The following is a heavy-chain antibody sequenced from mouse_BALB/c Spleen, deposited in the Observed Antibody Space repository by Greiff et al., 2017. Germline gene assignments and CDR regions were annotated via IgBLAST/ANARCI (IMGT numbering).Heavy chain of an antibody. CDR3: ARGGIYYGNYEAWFAY. D-gene: IGHD2-1*01. CDR2: ISSGSSTI. CDR1: GFTFSSFG. J-gene: IGHJ3*01. V-gene: IGHV5-17*02. Sequence: EVQLVESGGGLVQPGGSRKLSCAASGFTFSSFGMHWVRQAPEKGLEWVAYISSGSSTIYYADTVKGRFTISRDNPKNTLFLQMTSLRSEDTAMYYCARGGIYYGNYEAWFAYWGQGTLVTVSA.